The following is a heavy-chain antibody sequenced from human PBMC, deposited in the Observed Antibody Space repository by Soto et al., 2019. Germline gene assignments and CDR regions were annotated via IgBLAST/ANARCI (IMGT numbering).Heavy chain of an antibody. CDR1: GGFVSSVSYY. D-gene: IGHD1-1*01. Sequence: QVQLQQWGAGLLKPSETLSLTCAVSGGFVSSVSYYWSWIRQPPGKGLEWSGEMSHSGGTHFKPSRKSRVTISVVTSKNQFSLKMSSLSAADTALDYCARVERGTATTVVDAFDIWGPGTMVTVSS. J-gene: IGHJ3*02. CDR2: MSHSGGT. CDR3: ARVERGTATTVVDAFDI. V-gene: IGHV4-34*01.